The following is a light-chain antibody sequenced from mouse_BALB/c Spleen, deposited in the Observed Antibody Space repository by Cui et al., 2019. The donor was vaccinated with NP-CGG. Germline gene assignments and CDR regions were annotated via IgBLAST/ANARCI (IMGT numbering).Light chain of an antibody. CDR2: GTN. Sequence: AVMTQSSPTTTSPGETVTLTCRSSTGAVTTSNYANWVQEKPDHLFTGLIGGTNNRAPGVPARFSGSLIGDKAALTITGAQTEDEAIYFCALWYSNHWVFGGGSTLTVL. V-gene: IGLV1*01. CDR1: TGAVTTSNY. CDR3: ALWYSNHWV. J-gene: IGLJ1*01.